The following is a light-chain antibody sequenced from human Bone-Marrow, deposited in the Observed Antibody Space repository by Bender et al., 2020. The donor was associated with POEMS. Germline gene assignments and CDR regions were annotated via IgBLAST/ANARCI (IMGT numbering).Light chain of an antibody. CDR1: SSNTGSGYD. CDR3: GTWDRSLNNVL. Sequence: QSVLTQPPSVSGAPGQRVTISCTGSSSNTGSGYDINWYQHLPGTAPKLLIYGYNNRPSGVPDRFSGSKSGTSATLGITGLQTGDEADYYCGTWDRSLNNVLLGGGTKLTVL. V-gene: IGLV1-40*01. J-gene: IGLJ2*01. CDR2: GYN.